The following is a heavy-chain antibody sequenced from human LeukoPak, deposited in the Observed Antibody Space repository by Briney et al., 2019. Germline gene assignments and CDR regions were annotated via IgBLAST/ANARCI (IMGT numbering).Heavy chain of an antibody. J-gene: IGHJ4*02. CDR1: GGTFSSYT. Sequence: ASVKVSCKASGGTFSSYTINWVRQAPGQGLEWMGGIIPVFGTANYVQKFQGRVTITADESTSTAYMELSSLRSEDTAVYYCTTSLNTIFGMVNDDWGQGTLVTVSS. D-gene: IGHD3-3*01. V-gene: IGHV1-69*13. CDR2: IIPVFGTA. CDR3: TTSLNTIFGMVNDD.